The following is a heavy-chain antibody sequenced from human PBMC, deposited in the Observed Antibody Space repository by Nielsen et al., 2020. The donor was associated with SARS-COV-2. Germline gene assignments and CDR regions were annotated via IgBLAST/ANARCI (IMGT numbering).Heavy chain of an antibody. CDR3: ARFMDVDPDYYYGMDV. CDR2: INAGNGNT. V-gene: IGHV1-3*01. Sequence: GESPKISCAASGFTFSSYAMHWVRQAPGQRLEWMGWINAGNGNTKYSQKFQGRVTITRDTSTSTAYMELSSLRSEDTAVYYCARFMDVDPDYYYGMDVWGQGTTVTVSS. J-gene: IGHJ6*02. D-gene: IGHD5-12*01. CDR1: GFTFSSYA.